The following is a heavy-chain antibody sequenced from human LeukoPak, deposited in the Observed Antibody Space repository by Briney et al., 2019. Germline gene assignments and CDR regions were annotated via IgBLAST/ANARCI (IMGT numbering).Heavy chain of an antibody. CDR3: ARVVDGDYAFD. J-gene: IGHJ4*02. Sequence: GGSLRLSCAASGFTVSSNYMSWVRQAPGKGLEWVSVIYSGGSTYYADSVKGRFTIYRDNSKNTLYLQMNSLRAEDTAVYYCARVVDGDYAFDWGQGTLVTVSS. CDR1: GFTVSSNY. D-gene: IGHD4-17*01. CDR2: IYSGGST. V-gene: IGHV3-66*01.